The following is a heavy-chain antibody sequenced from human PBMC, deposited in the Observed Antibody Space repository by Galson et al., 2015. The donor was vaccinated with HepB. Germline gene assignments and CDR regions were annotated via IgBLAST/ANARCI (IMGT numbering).Heavy chain of an antibody. V-gene: IGHV3-30*04. CDR3: AREVTTGYYYYGMDV. CDR2: ISYDGSNK. J-gene: IGHJ6*02. D-gene: IGHD5-18*01. Sequence: SLRLSCAASGFTFSSYAMHWVRQAPGKGLEWVAVISYDGSNKYYADSVKGRFTISRDNSKNTLYLQMNSLRAEDTAVYYCAREVTTGYYYYGMDVWGQGTTVIVSS. CDR1: GFTFSSYA.